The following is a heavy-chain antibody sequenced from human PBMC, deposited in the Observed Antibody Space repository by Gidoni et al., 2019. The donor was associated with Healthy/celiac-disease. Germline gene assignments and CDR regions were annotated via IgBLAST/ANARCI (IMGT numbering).Heavy chain of an antibody. V-gene: IGHV3-30-3*01. CDR2: ISYDGSNK. CDR3: ARAGCSGGSCYSYYFDY. CDR1: GFTFSSYA. Sequence: QVQLVEAGGGVVQPGRSLRRSCAASGFTFSSYAMHWVRQAPGKGLEWVAVISYDGSNKYYADSVKGRFTISRDNSKNTLYLQMNSLRAEDTAVYYCARAGCSGGSCYSYYFDYWGQGTLVTVSS. D-gene: IGHD2-15*01. J-gene: IGHJ4*02.